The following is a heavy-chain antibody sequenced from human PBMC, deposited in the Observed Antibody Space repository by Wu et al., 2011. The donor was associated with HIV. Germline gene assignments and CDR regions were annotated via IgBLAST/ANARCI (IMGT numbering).Heavy chain of an antibody. D-gene: IGHD2-21*01. Sequence: QVQLVQSGAEVKKPGSSVKVSCKTSGDTFSRYTVSWVRQAPGQGPEWLGGIIPIEGTANYAQKFQGRVTISADKSTSTAYIEVRSLRSEDTSVYYCAGDLGGDEDTWGQGTLVTVSS. CDR1: GDTFSRYT. CDR2: IIPIEGTA. J-gene: IGHJ5*02. V-gene: IGHV1-69*14. CDR3: AGDLGGDEDT.